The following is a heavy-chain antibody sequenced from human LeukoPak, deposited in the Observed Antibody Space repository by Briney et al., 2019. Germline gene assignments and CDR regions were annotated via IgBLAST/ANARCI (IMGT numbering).Heavy chain of an antibody. CDR2: IYYSGST. CDR3: ARGAAGYSYG. V-gene: IGHV4-30-4*02. Sequence: SETLSLTCTVSGGSISSGDYYWGWIRQPPGKGLEWIGYIYYSGSTYYNPSLKSRVTISIDTSKNQSSLRLSSVTAADTAVYYCARGAAGYSYGWGQGTLVTVSS. D-gene: IGHD5-18*01. J-gene: IGHJ4*02. CDR1: GGSISSGDYY.